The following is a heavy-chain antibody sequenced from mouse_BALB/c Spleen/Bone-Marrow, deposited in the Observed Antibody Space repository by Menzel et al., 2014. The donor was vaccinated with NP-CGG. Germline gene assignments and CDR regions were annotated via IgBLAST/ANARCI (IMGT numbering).Heavy chain of an antibody. CDR1: GFTFSDFY. CDR2: SRNKAKHYTT. D-gene: IGHD2-10*02. CDR3: ARDVGYGNYFVY. J-gene: IGHJ3*01. Sequence: DVMLVESGGGLVQPGDSLRLSCAPSGFTFSDFYMEWVRQPPGKRLEWIAASRNKAKHYTTEYSASVRGRFIVSRDTSQSILYLQMNALRAEDTAIYYCARDVGYGNYFVYWGQGTLVTVSA. V-gene: IGHV7-1*02.